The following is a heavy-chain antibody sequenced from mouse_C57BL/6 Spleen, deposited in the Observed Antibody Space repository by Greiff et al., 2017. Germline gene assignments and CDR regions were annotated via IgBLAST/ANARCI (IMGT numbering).Heavy chain of an antibody. CDR2: ISSGSSTI. Sequence: EVQVVESGGGLVKPGGSLKLSCAASGFTFSDYGMHWVRQAPEKGLEWVAYISSGSSTIYYADTVKGRFTISRDNAKNTLFLQRTSLRSEDTAMYYCARDRGYYAMDYWGQGTSVTVSS. V-gene: IGHV5-17*01. CDR1: GFTFSDYG. CDR3: ARDRGYYAMDY. J-gene: IGHJ4*01.